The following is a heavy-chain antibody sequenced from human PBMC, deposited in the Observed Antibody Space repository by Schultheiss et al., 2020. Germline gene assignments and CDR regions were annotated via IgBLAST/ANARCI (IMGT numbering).Heavy chain of an antibody. V-gene: IGHV4-31*03. Sequence: SQTLSLTCTVSGGSISSGGYYWSWIRQHPGKGLEWIGNIYDSGTTYYNPSLKSRVTISVDTSKNQFSLKLSSVTAADTAVYYCARVKVATHPGFDYWGQGTLVNGYS. CDR2: IYDSGTT. J-gene: IGHJ4*02. CDR3: ARVKVATHPGFDY. CDR1: GGSISSGGYY. D-gene: IGHD5-12*01.